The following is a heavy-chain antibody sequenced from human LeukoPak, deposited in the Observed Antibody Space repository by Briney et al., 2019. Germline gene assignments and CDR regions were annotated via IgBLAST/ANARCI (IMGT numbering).Heavy chain of an antibody. CDR3: ARVRGINNWFDP. J-gene: IGHJ5*02. Sequence: PSETLSLTCTVSGGSISSGGYYWNWIRQHPVKGLEWIGSIYYSGSTHSNPSLKSRLTIPIDTSKNQFYLKLNSVTAADTALYYCARVRGINNWFDPWGQGTLVTVSS. D-gene: IGHD3-10*01. V-gene: IGHV4-31*03. CDR1: GGSISSGGYY. CDR2: IYYSGST.